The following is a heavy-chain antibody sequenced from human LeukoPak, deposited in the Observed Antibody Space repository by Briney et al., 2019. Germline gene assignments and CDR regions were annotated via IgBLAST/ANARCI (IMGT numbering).Heavy chain of an antibody. CDR1: GSTFSSYA. J-gene: IGHJ4*02. Sequence: EGSLRLSCAASGSTFSSYAMSWVRQAPGKGLEWVSAISGSGGSTYYADSVKGRFTISRDNSKNTLYLQMNSLRTEDTAVYYCARDGTGRLYLEYWGQGTLVTVSS. CDR2: ISGSGGST. V-gene: IGHV3-23*01. D-gene: IGHD3/OR15-3a*01. CDR3: ARDGTGRLYLEY.